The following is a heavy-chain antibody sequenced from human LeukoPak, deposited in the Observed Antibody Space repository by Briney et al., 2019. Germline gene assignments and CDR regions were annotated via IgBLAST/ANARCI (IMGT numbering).Heavy chain of an antibody. CDR3: ARSFSGTVIFRY. V-gene: IGHV4-34*01. CDR1: GGSFSGYY. J-gene: IGHJ4*02. D-gene: IGHD3/OR15-3a*01. Sequence: SETLSLTCAVYGGSFSGYYWSWIRQPPGKGLEWIGEINRSGSTNYNPSLKSRVTISVDTSKNQFSLKLSSVTAADTAVYYCARSFSGTVIFRYWGQGTLVTVSS. CDR2: INRSGST.